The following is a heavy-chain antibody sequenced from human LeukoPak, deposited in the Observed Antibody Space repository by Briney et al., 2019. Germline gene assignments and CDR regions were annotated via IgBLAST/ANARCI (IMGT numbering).Heavy chain of an antibody. Sequence: SETPSLTCTVSGGSISSRSYYWGWIRQPPGKGLEWIGSIYYSGSTYYNPSLKSRVSISVDTSKNQFSLKLNSVTAADTAVYYCARQYYYDSSGYPLDYWGQGTLVTVSS. J-gene: IGHJ4*02. CDR3: ARQYYYDSSGYPLDY. CDR1: GGSISSRSYY. D-gene: IGHD3-22*01. CDR2: IYYSGST. V-gene: IGHV4-39*01.